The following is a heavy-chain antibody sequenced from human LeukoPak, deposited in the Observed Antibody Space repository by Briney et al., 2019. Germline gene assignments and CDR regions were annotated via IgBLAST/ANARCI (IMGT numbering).Heavy chain of an antibody. CDR1: GDTFSSYA. V-gene: IGHV1-69*01. CDR3: ARGDTWEYCSSTSCYLYAFDI. J-gene: IGHJ3*02. D-gene: IGHD2-2*01. Sequence: GSSVKVSCKASGDTFSSYAISWVRQAPGQGLEWMGGIVPIFGTANYAQKFQGRVTITADESTSTAYMELSSLRSEDTAVYYCARGDTWEYCSSTSCYLYAFDIWGQGTMVTVSS. CDR2: IVPIFGTA.